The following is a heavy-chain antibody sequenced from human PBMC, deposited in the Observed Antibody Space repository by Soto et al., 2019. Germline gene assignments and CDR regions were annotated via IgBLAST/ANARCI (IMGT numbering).Heavy chain of an antibody. CDR3: ARESEDLTSNFDY. CDR1: GFTFTRYS. CDR2: ISSTTNYI. V-gene: IGHV3-21*01. Sequence: GGSLRLSCAASGFTFTRYSMNWVRQAPGKGLEWVSSISSTTNYIYYADSMKGRFTVSRDNAKNSVYLEMNSLSAEDTAVYYCARESEDLTSNFDYWGQGTLGTVS. J-gene: IGHJ4*02.